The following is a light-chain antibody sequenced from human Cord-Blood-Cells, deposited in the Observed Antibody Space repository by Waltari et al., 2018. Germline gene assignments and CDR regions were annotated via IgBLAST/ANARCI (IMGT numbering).Light chain of an antibody. CDR3: GSYTSSSSWV. V-gene: IGLV2-14*03. CDR2: DVI. J-gene: IGLJ3*02. Sequence: QSALTQPASVSGSPRQSTTISCTGTSSDVGGYNYVYWYQQHPGKAPKLMIYDVINRPSGVANRFAGSKSGNTASLTISGLQAEDEADYYCGSYTSSSSWVFGGGTKLTVL. CDR1: SSDVGGYNY.